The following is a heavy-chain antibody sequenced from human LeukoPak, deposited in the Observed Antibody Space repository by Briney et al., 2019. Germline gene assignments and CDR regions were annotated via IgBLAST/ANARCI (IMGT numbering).Heavy chain of an antibody. D-gene: IGHD6-13*01. CDR2: MNPNSGNT. V-gene: IGHV1-8*01. Sequence: ASVKVSCKASGYTFTSYDINWVRQATGQGLEWMGLMNPNSGNTGYAQKFQGRVTMTRNTSISTAYMELSSLRSEDTAVYYCARDARIAAAYQPVGEDYMDVWGKGTTVTVSS. CDR3: ARDARIAAAYQPVGEDYMDV. CDR1: GYTFTSYD. J-gene: IGHJ6*03.